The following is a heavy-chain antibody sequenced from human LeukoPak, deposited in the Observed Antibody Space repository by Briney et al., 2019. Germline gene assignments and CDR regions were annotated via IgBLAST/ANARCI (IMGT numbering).Heavy chain of an antibody. CDR2: IYYTGST. CDR3: ARRRAYNDYAAGLYYYFMDV. J-gene: IGHJ6*03. CDR1: GGSINSYY. Sequence: PSETLSLTCSVSGGSINSYYWSWIRQPPGKGLEWIGFIYYTGSTNYDPSLRSRVTISVDTSKNQVSLKLRSVPAADTAVYYCARRRAYNDYAAGLYYYFMDVWGKGTTVVVSS. D-gene: IGHD4-17*01. V-gene: IGHV4-59*01.